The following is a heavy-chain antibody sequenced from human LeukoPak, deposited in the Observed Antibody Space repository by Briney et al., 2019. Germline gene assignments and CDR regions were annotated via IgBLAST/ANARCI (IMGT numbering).Heavy chain of an antibody. D-gene: IGHD3-22*01. V-gene: IGHV3-11*01. CDR2: ISSSGSTI. CDR1: GFTFSDYY. Sequence: PGGSLRLPCAASGFTFSDYYMSWIRQAPGKGLEWVSYISSSGSTIYYADSVKGRFTISRDNAKNSLYLQMNSLRAEDTAVYYCARYYYDSSGYRADAFDIWGQGTMVTVSS. CDR3: ARYYYDSSGYRADAFDI. J-gene: IGHJ3*02.